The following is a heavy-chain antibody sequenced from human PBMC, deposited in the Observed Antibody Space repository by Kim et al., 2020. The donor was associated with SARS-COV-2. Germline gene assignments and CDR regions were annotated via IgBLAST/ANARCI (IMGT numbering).Heavy chain of an antibody. Sequence: SETLSLTCAVSGGSISSSGYYWGWIRQPPGKGLEWIGSVYYNGATYYNPSLKSRVTISVDTSNNQFSLKLSSVTAADTAVYYCARDFRGNSIRFLELFQLDCWGQGTLVTVSS. V-gene: IGHV4-39*02. J-gene: IGHJ4*02. CDR1: GGSISSSGYY. D-gene: IGHD3-3*01. CDR2: VYYNGAT. CDR3: ARDFRGNSIRFLELFQLDC.